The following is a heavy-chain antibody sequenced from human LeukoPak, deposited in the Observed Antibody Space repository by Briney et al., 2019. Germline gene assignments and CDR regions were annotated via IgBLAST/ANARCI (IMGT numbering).Heavy chain of an antibody. D-gene: IGHD1-26*01. Sequence: PSETLSLTYTVSAGSISSHYWSWIRQTPGKGLESIGYIYYSGSTNYNPSLKSRVSISIDTSKNQFSLKLTSVSAADTAVYYCARSGGYSFDLWGQGTLVTVSS. CDR3: ARSGGYSFDL. V-gene: IGHV4-59*11. J-gene: IGHJ4*02. CDR1: AGSISSHY. CDR2: IYYSGST.